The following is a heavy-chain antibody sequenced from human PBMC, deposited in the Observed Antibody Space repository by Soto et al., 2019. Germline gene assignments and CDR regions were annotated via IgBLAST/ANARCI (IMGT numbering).Heavy chain of an antibody. CDR1: GFTFTSYA. Sequence: EVQLLESGGGLVQPGGSLRLSCAASGFTFTSYAMSWVRQAPGKGLKWVSTISGSGGSTYYADSVKGRFTISRDNSKNTLYLQMNSLRAEDTAVYYCAKKSGEYSGYDTFWGQGTLVTVSS. CDR2: ISGSGGST. CDR3: AKKSGEYSGYDTF. D-gene: IGHD5-12*01. J-gene: IGHJ4*02. V-gene: IGHV3-23*01.